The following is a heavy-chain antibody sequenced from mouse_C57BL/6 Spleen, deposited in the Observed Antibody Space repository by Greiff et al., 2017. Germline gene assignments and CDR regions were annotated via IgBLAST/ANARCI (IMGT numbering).Heavy chain of an antibody. V-gene: IGHV1-15*01. Sequence: QVQLKQSGAELVRPGASVTLSCKASGYTFTDYEMHWVKQTPVHGLEWIGAIDPETGGTAYNQKFKGKAILTADKSSSTAYMELRSLTSEDSAVYYCTPTAQVYYFDYWGQGTTLTVSS. CDR1: GYTFTDYE. CDR3: TPTAQVYYFDY. D-gene: IGHD3-2*02. CDR2: IDPETGGT. J-gene: IGHJ2*01.